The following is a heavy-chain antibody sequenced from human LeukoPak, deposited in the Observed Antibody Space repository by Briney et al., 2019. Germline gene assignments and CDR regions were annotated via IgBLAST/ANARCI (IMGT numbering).Heavy chain of an antibody. CDR3: ASLSGSYGNDAFDI. D-gene: IGHD1-26*01. Sequence: ASVKVPCRASGYTFNNYGSSWGRQAPGQGLEGMGWVTSYNGDTNYAQKFQGRVTMSTDTSTSTVYMELSSLRSEDTAVYYCASLSGSYGNDAFDIWGQGTMVTVSS. CDR1: GYTFNNYG. CDR2: VTSYNGDT. V-gene: IGHV1-18*01. J-gene: IGHJ3*02.